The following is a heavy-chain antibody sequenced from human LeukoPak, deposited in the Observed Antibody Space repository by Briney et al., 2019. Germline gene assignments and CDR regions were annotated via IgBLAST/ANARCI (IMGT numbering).Heavy chain of an antibody. J-gene: IGHJ5*02. Sequence: GGSLRLSCAASGFTFSSYSMNRVRQAPGKGLEWISYISTNSGTIWYADSVKGRFSISRDNAKNSLFLHMNSLRAEDTAVYYCVRDLTIVGVAQVHHWGQGTLVTVSS. D-gene: IGHD1-26*01. CDR2: ISTNSGTI. CDR1: GFTFSSYS. V-gene: IGHV3-48*01. CDR3: VRDLTIVGVAQVHH.